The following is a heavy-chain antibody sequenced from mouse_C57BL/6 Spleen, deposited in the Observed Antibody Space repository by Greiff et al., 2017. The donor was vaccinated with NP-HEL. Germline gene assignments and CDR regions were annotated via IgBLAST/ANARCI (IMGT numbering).Heavy chain of an antibody. CDR3: ARGGTTVVDAY. CDR2: IHPKNGGT. D-gene: IGHD1-1*01. Sequence: VQLQQSGPELVKPGASVKLSCKASGYTFTSYCMHWVKQSPGQSLEWIGIIHPKNGGTNYNEKFKSKATLTVDKSSSTAYMQLSSLTSEDSAVYYCARGGTTVVDAYWGQGTLVTVSA. J-gene: IGHJ3*01. CDR1: GYTFTSYC. V-gene: IGHV1-64*01.